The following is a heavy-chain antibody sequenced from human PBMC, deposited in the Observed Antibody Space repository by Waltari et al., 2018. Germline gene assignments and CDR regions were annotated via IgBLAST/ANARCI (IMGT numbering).Heavy chain of an antibody. CDR3: ARELILTGFARGLLY. CDR2: ISSDGSHD. J-gene: IGHJ4*02. V-gene: IGHV3-30*04. D-gene: IGHD3-9*01. Sequence: QVQLVASGGGVVHPGRSLRLSCAASGFSVRSYAMPWVRQAPGQGLEWLAIISSDGSHDYYAESVKGRFSISRDNSNNTLYLQMNNLTVEDMAVYYCARELILTGFARGLLYWGQGTLVTVSS. CDR1: GFSVRSYA.